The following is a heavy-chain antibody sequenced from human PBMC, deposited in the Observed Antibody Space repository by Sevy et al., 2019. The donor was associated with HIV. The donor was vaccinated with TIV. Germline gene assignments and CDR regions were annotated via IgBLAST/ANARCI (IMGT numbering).Heavy chain of an antibody. J-gene: IGHJ4*02. D-gene: IGHD3-16*01. Sequence: ASVKVSCKASGYTFTNYYMHWVRQAPGQGLEWMGIINPSDVSTVYAQKFQGRVTMTRDTSTSTVYMELSSLRSDDTAVYYCGRTSRRGGFDYWGQGALVTVSS. CDR3: GRTSRRGGFDY. V-gene: IGHV1-46*03. CDR1: GYTFTNYY. CDR2: INPSDVST.